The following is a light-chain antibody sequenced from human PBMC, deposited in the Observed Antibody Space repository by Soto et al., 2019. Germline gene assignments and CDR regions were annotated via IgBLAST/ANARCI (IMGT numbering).Light chain of an antibody. CDR2: EVS. J-gene: IGLJ1*01. CDR3: GSYTSSLYV. Sequence: QSALTQPASVSGPPGQSITISCTGTSSDVGGYNYVSWYQQHPGKAPKLMIYEVSNRPSGVSDRFSGSKSGNTASLTISGLQAEDEGDYYCGSYTSSLYVFGTGTKVTVL. CDR1: SSDVGGYNY. V-gene: IGLV2-14*01.